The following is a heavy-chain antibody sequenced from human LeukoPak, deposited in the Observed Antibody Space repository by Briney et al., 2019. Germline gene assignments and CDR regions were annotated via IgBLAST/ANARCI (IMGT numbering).Heavy chain of an antibody. V-gene: IGHV4-39*01. CDR2: IYYSENT. CDR3: ASRRGSFDAFDV. CDR1: GGSISSSNYY. D-gene: IGHD3-10*01. Sequence: SETLSLTCTVSGGSISSSNYYGGWIRQPPVKGLEWIGSIYYSENTSYNPSIKSRVTIPIDTSKHQFSLKLTSVSAADTAVYYCASRRGSFDAFDVWGQGTMVTVSS. J-gene: IGHJ3*01.